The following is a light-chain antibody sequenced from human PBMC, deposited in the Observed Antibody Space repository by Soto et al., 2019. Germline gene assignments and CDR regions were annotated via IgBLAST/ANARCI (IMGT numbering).Light chain of an antibody. Sequence: ILMTQSPYSLAVSLGERATINFKSSQSVLNSSNNKNYLTWYQQKPGQPPEVLIYWASTRESGVPDRFSGRGSGKDLTITISSMQAEDVEVYYCKKYYSNKRKFGQGKKVDIK. CDR3: KKYYSNKRK. V-gene: IGKV4-1*01. J-gene: IGKJ1*01. CDR1: QSVLNSSNNKNY. CDR2: WAS.